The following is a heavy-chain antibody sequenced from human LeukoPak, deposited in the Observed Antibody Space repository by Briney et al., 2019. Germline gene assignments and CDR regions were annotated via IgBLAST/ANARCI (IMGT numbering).Heavy chain of an antibody. J-gene: IGHJ4*02. D-gene: IGHD1-26*01. CDR1: GFTFSDHF. Sequence: PGGSLRLSCAASGFTFSDHFLDWVRQAPGKGLEWVGRTRNKANSYITEYAASVKGRFTISRDDSKNSLYLQMSCLKPDDTAMYYCASIRGTFGYWGQETLVTVSS. CDR3: ASIRGTFGY. CDR2: TRNKANSYIT. V-gene: IGHV3-72*01.